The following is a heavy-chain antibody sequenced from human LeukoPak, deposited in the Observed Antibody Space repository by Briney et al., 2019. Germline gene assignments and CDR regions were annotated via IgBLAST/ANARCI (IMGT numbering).Heavy chain of an antibody. V-gene: IGHV4-59*01. J-gene: IGHJ4*02. CDR3: ARYAYSSGYYYLDY. D-gene: IGHD3-22*01. CDR2: IYYSGST. Sequence: SETLSLTCTVSGGSISSYYWSWIRQPPGKGLEWIGYIYYSGSTNYNPSLKSRVTISVDTSKNQFSLKLSSVTAADTAVYYCARYAYSSGYYYLDYWGQGTLVTSPQ. CDR1: GGSISSYY.